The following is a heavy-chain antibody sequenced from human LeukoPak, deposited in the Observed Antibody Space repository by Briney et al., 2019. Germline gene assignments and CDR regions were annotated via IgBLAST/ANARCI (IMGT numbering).Heavy chain of an antibody. CDR2: ISWNSGTI. Sequence: GGSLRLSCAASGFTFSSYAMSWVRQAPGKGLEWVSGISWNSGTIGYADSVKGRFTISRDNAETSLYLQMNSLRVEDTAFYYCTKDTTSSWYGTHEYWGQGTLVTVSS. CDR3: TKDTTSSWYGTHEY. D-gene: IGHD6-13*01. CDR1: GFTFSSYA. J-gene: IGHJ4*02. V-gene: IGHV3-9*01.